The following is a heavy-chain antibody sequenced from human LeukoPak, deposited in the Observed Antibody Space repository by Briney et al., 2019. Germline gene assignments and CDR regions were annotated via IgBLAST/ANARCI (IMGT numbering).Heavy chain of an antibody. V-gene: IGHV3-53*01. Sequence: GGSLRLSCAASGFTVSSNYMSWVRQAPGKGLEWVSVIYSGGSTYYADSVKGRFTISRDNSKNTLYLQMNSLRAEDTAVYYCARETYYYDSSGYPARNAFDIWGQGTMVTVSS. CDR2: IYSGGST. D-gene: IGHD3-22*01. J-gene: IGHJ3*02. CDR3: ARETYYYDSSGYPARNAFDI. CDR1: GFTVSSNY.